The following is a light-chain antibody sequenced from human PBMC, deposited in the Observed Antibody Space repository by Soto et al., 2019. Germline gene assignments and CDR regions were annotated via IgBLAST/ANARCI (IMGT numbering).Light chain of an antibody. Sequence: DIQMTQSPSSLSASVGDRVTITCRASQNIASYLNWYQQRPGKAPELLIYAASSLQSGVQLRFSGSGSGTEFTLTFDSLQPEDFASYYCQQNFNVPRTFGQGTKVEI. CDR1: QNIASY. J-gene: IGKJ1*01. CDR2: AAS. CDR3: QQNFNVPRT. V-gene: IGKV1-39*01.